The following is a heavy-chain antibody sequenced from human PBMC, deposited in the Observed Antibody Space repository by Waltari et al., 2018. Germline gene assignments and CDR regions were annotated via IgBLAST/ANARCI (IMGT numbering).Heavy chain of an antibody. Sequence: QVQLQESGPGLVKPSETLSLTCTVSGGSISSYYWSWIRQPPGKGLEWIGYIYYSGSTNYNPSLKSRVTISVDTSKNQFSLKLSSVTAADTAVYYCARGLSSSQRFYYYYMDVWGKGTTVTVSS. CDR1: GGSISSYY. D-gene: IGHD6-13*01. J-gene: IGHJ6*03. CDR2: IYYSGST. CDR3: ARGLSSSQRFYYYYMDV. V-gene: IGHV4-59*01.